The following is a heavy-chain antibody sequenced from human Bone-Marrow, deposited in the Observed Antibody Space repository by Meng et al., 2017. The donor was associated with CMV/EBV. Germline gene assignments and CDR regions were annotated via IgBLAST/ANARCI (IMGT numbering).Heavy chain of an antibody. J-gene: IGHJ3*02. D-gene: IGHD3-22*01. CDR3: ARDKPDSSGNDAFDI. V-gene: IGHV3-30-3*01. CDR1: GFTFSSYA. CDR2: ISYDGSNK. Sequence: SLKISCAASGFTFSSYAMHWVRQAPGKGLEWVAVISYDGSNKYYADSVKGRFTISRDNSKNTLYLQMNSLRAEDTAVYYCARDKPDSSGNDAFDIWGQGTMVTVSS.